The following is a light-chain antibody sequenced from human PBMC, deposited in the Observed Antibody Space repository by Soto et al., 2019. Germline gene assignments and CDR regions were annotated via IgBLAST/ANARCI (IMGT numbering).Light chain of an antibody. CDR2: END. Sequence: QSVLTQPPSVSAAPGQKVTISCSGSSSNIGNNYVSWYQQLPGTAPKLLIYENDKRPSGISDRFSGSKSGTSATLAITGLQTGDEADYYCGTWDNSLRRVFGGWTKVTVL. V-gene: IGLV1-51*02. CDR3: GTWDNSLRRV. CDR1: SSNIGNNY. J-gene: IGLJ3*02.